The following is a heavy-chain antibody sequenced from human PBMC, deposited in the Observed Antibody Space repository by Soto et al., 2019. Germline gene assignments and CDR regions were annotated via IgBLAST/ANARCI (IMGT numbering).Heavy chain of an antibody. D-gene: IGHD3-10*01. V-gene: IGHV4-59*01. J-gene: IGHJ4*02. CDR2: IYYLGST. CDR3: ARDGYDGSGSPYPAY. Sequence: ETLYLTCSVSGGSMSEYFWSWIRQSPGKGLEWIGYIYYLGSTDYNPSLKSRVTISVDTSKRQFSLRLTSVTAADTAVYYCARDGYDGSGSPYPAYWGPGTQVTVSS. CDR1: GGSMSEYF.